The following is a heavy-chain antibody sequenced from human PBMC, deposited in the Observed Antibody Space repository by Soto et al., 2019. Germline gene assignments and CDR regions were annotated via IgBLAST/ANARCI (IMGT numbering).Heavy chain of an antibody. J-gene: IGHJ3*02. Sequence: QVQLVESGGGVVQPGRSLRLSCAASGFTFSSYGMHWVRQAPGKGLEWVAVISYDGSNKYYADSVKGRFTISRDNSKNTLYVQMNSLRAEDTAVYYCAKDLGHGGRGAFDIWGQGTMVTVSS. D-gene: IGHD7-27*01. CDR1: GFTFSSYG. CDR3: AKDLGHGGRGAFDI. CDR2: ISYDGSNK. V-gene: IGHV3-30*18.